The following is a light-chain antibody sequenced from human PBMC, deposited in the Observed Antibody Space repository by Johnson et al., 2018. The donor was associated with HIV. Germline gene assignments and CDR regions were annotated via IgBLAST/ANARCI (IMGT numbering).Light chain of an antibody. CDR1: SSNIENNY. V-gene: IGLV1-51*01. CDR2: DSN. CDR3: GTWDTSRGAQYV. J-gene: IGLJ1*01. Sequence: QSVLTQPPSVSAAPGLKVTISCSGSSSNIENNYVSWYQQLPGTAPKLLIYDSNKRPSGIPDRFSGSKSGTSATLGITGLQTGDEADYYCGTWDTSRGAQYVFGSGTKVTVL.